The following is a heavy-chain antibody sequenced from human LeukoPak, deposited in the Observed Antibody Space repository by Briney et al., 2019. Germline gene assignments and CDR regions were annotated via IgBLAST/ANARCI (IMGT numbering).Heavy chain of an antibody. CDR2: IYSGGST. J-gene: IGHJ4*02. Sequence: GGSLRLSCAASGFTVSSNYMSWVRQAPGKGLEWVSIIYSGGSTYYADSVEGRFTISRDNAKNSLYLQMNSLRAEDTAVYYCTSLNYWGQGTLVTVSS. CDR3: TSLNY. V-gene: IGHV3-66*01. CDR1: GFTVSSNY.